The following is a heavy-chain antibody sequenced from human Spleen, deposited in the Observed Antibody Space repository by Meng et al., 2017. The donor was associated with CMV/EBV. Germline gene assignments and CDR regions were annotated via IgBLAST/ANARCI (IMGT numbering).Heavy chain of an antibody. D-gene: IGHD3-3*01. CDR2: IYPGDFDT. J-gene: IGHJ3*01. Sequence: SGYRFNSYWIAWVRQKPGKGPEWMGIIYPGDFDTRYSPSFPGQVTISADKSINTAFLQLNSLKASDSAMYYCARTVFGVRDAFDFWGQGTMVTVSS. CDR1: GYRFNSYW. V-gene: IGHV5-51*01. CDR3: ARTVFGVRDAFDF.